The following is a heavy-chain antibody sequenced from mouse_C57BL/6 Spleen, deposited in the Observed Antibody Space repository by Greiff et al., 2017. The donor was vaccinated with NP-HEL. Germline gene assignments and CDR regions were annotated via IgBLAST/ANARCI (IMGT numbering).Heavy chain of an antibody. CDR2: IDPSDSET. D-gene: IGHD3-3*01. Sequence: QVQLQQPGAELVRPGSSVKLSCKASGYTFTSYWMHWVKQRPIQGLEWIGNIDPSDSETHYNQKFKDKATLTVDKSSSTAYMQLSSLTSEDSAVYYCARGTARPDMDYWGQGTSVTVSS. J-gene: IGHJ4*01. CDR3: ARGTARPDMDY. CDR1: GYTFTSYW. V-gene: IGHV1-52*01.